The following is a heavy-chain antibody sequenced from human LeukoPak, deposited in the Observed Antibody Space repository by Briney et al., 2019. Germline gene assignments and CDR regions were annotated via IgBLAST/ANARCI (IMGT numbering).Heavy chain of an antibody. CDR3: AGRDNYYYGMDV. CDR1: GFIFKKYW. D-gene: IGHD2-21*01. J-gene: IGHJ6*02. CDR2: IKEDGSET. Sequence: GGSLRLSCAASGFIFKKYWMNWVRQVPGKGLECLANIKEDGSETYYADSVKGRFTISRDNAKNSLYLQMNSLRAEDTAVYYCAGRDNYYYGMDVWGQGTTVTVSS. V-gene: IGHV3-7*01.